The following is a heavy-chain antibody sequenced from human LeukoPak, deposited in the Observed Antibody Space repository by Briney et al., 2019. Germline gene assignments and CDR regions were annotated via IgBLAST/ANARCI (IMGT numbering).Heavy chain of an antibody. V-gene: IGHV4-61*09. J-gene: IGHJ6*03. CDR2: IYTSGST. D-gene: IGHD3-22*01. Sequence: PSETLSLTCTVSGDSISSGSYSWSWIRQPAGKGLEWIGHIYTSGSTNYNPSLKSRVTISVDTSKNQFSLKLTSVTAADTAVYFCARERITMIIVVPNYYYYYYIDVWGRGTTVTVSS. CDR1: GDSISSGSYS. CDR3: ARERITMIIVVPNYYYYYYIDV.